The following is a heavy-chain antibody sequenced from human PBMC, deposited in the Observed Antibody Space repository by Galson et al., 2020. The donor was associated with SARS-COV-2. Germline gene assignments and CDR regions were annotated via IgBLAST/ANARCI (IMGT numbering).Heavy chain of an antibody. Sequence: SGPTLVKPTQTLTLTCTFSGFSLSTSGVGVGWIRQPPGKALEWLALIYWDDDKRYSPSLKSRLTITKDTSKNQVVLTMTNMDPVDTATYYCAREVYDILTGYTDAFDSWGQGTMVTVSS. CDR3: AREVYDILTGYTDAFDS. CDR2: IYWDDDK. V-gene: IGHV2-5*02. D-gene: IGHD3-9*01. CDR1: GFSLSTSGVG. J-gene: IGHJ3*02.